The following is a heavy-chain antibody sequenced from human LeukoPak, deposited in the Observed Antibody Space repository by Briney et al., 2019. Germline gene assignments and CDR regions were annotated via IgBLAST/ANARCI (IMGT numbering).Heavy chain of an antibody. V-gene: IGHV4-30-2*01. CDR2: IYHSGST. J-gene: IGHJ5*02. D-gene: IGHD2-21*02. CDR1: GGSISSGGYS. Sequence: SQTLSLTCAVSGGSISSGGYSWSWIRQPPGKGLEWIGYIYHSGSTYYNPSLKSRVTVSVDRSKNQFSLKLSSVTAADTAVYYCARGSYCGGDCYSGRFDPWGQGTLVTVSS. CDR3: ARGSYCGGDCYSGRFDP.